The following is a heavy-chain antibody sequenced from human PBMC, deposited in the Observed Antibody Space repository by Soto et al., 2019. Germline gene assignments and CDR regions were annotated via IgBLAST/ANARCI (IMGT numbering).Heavy chain of an antibody. D-gene: IGHD3-10*01. CDR1: GGTFSSYT. J-gene: IGHJ4*02. CDR2: IIPILGIA. CDR3: ARSLQHYLITSFRGHSFHFEF. Sequence: SVKVCCKASGGTFSSYTISWVRQAPGQGLEWMGRIIPILGIANYAQKFQGRVTITADKSTSTAYMEMSSLRSEDTAVYYCARSLQHYLITSFRGHSFHFEFWGQGTLDIGSS. V-gene: IGHV1-69*02.